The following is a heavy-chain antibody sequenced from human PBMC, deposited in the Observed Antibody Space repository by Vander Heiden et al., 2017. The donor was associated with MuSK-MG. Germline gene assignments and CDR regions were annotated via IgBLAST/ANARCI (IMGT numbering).Heavy chain of an antibody. CDR2: TYHSGST. D-gene: IGHD6-13*01. Sequence: QLQLQEPGPQLVKPWATLPLTSAAYGYPFGNGYYWGSIRRRRGRGLEWVGSTYHSGSTYNKPALKSRVTISVYTSNIQFSVKKRSVTAADRAVYYSAIARCIADAGIRHWGQVTIVTVYS. J-gene: IGHJ4*02. CDR3: AIARCIADAGIRH. V-gene: IGHV4-38-2*01. CDR1: GYPFGNGYY.